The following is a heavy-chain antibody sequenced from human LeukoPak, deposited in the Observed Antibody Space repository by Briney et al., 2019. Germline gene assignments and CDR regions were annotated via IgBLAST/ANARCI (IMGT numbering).Heavy chain of an antibody. V-gene: IGHV3-21*01. CDR3: ARSDCSGGSCYDY. Sequence: GGSLRLSCAASGFTFSSYSMNWVRQAPGKGLEWVSSISSSSSYIYYADSVKGRFTISRDNAKNSLYLQMNSLRAEDTAVYYCARSDCSGGSCYDYWGQGTLVTVSS. CDR2: ISSSSSYI. J-gene: IGHJ4*02. D-gene: IGHD2-15*01. CDR1: GFTFSSYS.